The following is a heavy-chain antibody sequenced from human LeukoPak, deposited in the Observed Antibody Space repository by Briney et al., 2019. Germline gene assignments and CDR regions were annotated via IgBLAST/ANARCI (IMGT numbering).Heavy chain of an antibody. CDR3: ARGRDGYNFGYFDL. D-gene: IGHD5-24*01. J-gene: IGHJ2*01. V-gene: IGHV1-8*03. CDR2: MTPNSGYT. Sequence: GASVKVSCKASGYTFNSYDINWVRQATGQGLEWMGWMTPNSGYTGYAQKFQGRVTITRNTSITTAYMELSGLRFEDTAVYYCARGRDGYNFGYFDLWGRGTLVTVSS. CDR1: GYTFNSYD.